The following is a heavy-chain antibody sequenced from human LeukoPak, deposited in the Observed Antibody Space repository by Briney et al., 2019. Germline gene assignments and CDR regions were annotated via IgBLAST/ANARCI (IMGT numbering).Heavy chain of an antibody. V-gene: IGHV4-4*02. J-gene: IGHJ4*02. CDR1: GGSISSSNW. D-gene: IGHD2-8*01. Sequence: PSETLSLTCAVSGGSISSSNWWSWVRQPPGKGLEWIGEIYHSGSTNYNPSLKSRVTISVDKSKNQFSLKLSSVTAADTAVYYCARGQVGSLIYYFDYWGQGTLVTVSS. CDR2: IYHSGST. CDR3: ARGQVGSLIYYFDY.